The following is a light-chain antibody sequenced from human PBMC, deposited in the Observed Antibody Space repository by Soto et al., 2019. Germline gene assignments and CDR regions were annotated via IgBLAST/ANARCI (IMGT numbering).Light chain of an antibody. J-gene: IGKJ1*01. CDR3: QQYNNWPQT. CDR1: QSVSSN. CDR2: GAS. V-gene: IGKV3-15*01. Sequence: EIVMTESPATLSVYQGERATLSCRASQSVSSNLAWYQQKPGQAPRLLIYGASTRATGIPARFSGSGSGTEFTLTISSLQSEDFAVYYCQQYNNWPQTFGQGTKVEIK.